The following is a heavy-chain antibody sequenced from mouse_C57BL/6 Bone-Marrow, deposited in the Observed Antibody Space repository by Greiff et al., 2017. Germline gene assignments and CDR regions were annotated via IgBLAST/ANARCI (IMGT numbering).Heavy chain of an antibody. D-gene: IGHD2-4*01. Sequence: QVHVQQPGAELVKPGASVKMSCKASGYTFTSYWITWVKQRPGQGLEWIGDIYPGSGSTNYNEKFKSKATLTVDTSSSTAYMQLSSLTSEYSAVYYGACEGGFYDYVPTGFFDCWGQGTTLTVSS. V-gene: IGHV1-55*01. CDR1: GYTFTSYW. CDR3: ACEGGFYDYVPTGFFDC. J-gene: IGHJ2*01. CDR2: IYPGSGST.